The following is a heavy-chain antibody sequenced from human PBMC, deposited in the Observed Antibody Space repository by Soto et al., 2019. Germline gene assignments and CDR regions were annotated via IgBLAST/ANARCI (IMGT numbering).Heavy chain of an antibody. V-gene: IGHV4-39*01. D-gene: IGHD6-6*01. J-gene: IGHJ4*02. Sequence: PSETLSLTCTVSGGSVYTSSYYWGWIRQPPGKGLEWIGSISYTGSTYYNPSLKSRITISVDTSKNQVSLRLSSVTAADAAVYYCARHPVAPLLGYSTSSLAHFDHWGQGTLVTVSS. CDR2: ISYTGST. CDR1: GGSVYTSSYY. CDR3: ARHPVAPLLGYSTSSLAHFDH.